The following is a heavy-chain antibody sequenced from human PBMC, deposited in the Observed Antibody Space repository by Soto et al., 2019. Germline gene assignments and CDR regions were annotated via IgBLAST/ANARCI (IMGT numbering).Heavy chain of an antibody. CDR3: ARDNRILWFGELDDY. J-gene: IGHJ4*02. CDR2: ISSSGSTI. V-gene: IGHV3-11*01. Sequence: GGSLRLSCAASGFTFSDYYMSWIRQAPGKGLEWVSYISSSGSTIYYADSVKGRFTISRDNAKNSLYLQMNSLRAEDTAVYYCARDNRILWFGELDDYWGQGTLVTVSS. CDR1: GFTFSDYY. D-gene: IGHD3-10*01.